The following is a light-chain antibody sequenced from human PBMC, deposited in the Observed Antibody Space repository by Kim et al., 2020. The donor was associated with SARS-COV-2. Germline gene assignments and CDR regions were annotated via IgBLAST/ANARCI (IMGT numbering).Light chain of an antibody. Sequence: AKLTCVGNSADVGSQGAAWLQQHQGHPPKPVSYRITHRPSGISERFSASRAGNTASLTITGLQPEDEADYYCSAWDNRLSAWVFGGGTQLTVL. J-gene: IGLJ3*02. CDR1: SADVGSQG. CDR2: RIT. CDR3: SAWDNRLSAWV. V-gene: IGLV10-54*04.